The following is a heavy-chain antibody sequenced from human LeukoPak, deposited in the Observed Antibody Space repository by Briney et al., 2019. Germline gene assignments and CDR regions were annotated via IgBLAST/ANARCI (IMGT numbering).Heavy chain of an antibody. CDR2: ISGSGGST. Sequence: GGSLRLSCAASGFTFNFYPMHWVRQAPGKGLEWVSAISGSGGSTYYADSVKGRFTISRDNSKNTLYLQMNSLRAEDTAVYYCAKASAMIVVVSEHFDYWGQGTLVTVSS. J-gene: IGHJ4*02. CDR1: GFTFNFYP. V-gene: IGHV3-23*01. CDR3: AKASAMIVVVSEHFDY. D-gene: IGHD3-22*01.